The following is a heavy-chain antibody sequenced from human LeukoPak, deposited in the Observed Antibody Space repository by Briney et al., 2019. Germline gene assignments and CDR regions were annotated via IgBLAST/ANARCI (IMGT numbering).Heavy chain of an antibody. CDR2: IYTSGST. CDR1: GGSISSGSYY. Sequence: PSQTLPLTCTVSGGSISSGSYYWSWIRQPAGKGLEWIGRIYTSGSTNYNPSLKSRVTISVDTSKNQFSLKLSSVTAADTAVYYCARTAYSSSLDYWGQGTLVTVSS. CDR3: ARTAYSSSLDY. D-gene: IGHD6-6*01. J-gene: IGHJ4*02. V-gene: IGHV4-61*02.